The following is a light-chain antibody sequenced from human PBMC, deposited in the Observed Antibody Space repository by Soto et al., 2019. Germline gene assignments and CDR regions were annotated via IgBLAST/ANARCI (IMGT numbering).Light chain of an antibody. J-gene: IGKJ3*01. CDR2: AAS. CDR1: QTISTY. CDR3: QQSYRNPLT. V-gene: IGKV1-39*01. Sequence: DIQMSQSPSSLSASVGYRFTITCRASQTISTYLNWYQRKPGKAPKLLIHAASSLQSGVPSRFSGSGSGTDFTLTISSLQPEDFETYYCQQSYRNPLTFGPGTKVDIK.